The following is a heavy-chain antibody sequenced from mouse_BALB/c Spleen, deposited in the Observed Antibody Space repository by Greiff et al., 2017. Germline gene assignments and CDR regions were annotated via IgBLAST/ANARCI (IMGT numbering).Heavy chain of an antibody. Sequence: VQRVESGPGLVAPSQSLSITCTVSGFSLTSYGVHWVRQPPGKGLEWLGVIWAGGSTNYNSALMSRLSISKDNSKSQVFLKMNSLQTDDTAMYYCARTEYYGNYVGYWGQGTTLTVSS. D-gene: IGHD2-1*01. J-gene: IGHJ2*01. CDR1: GFSLTSYG. CDR2: IWAGGST. V-gene: IGHV2-9*02. CDR3: ARTEYYGNYVGY.